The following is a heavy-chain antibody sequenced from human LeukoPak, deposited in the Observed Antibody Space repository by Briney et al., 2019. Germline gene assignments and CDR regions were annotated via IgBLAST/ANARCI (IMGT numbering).Heavy chain of an antibody. V-gene: IGHV4-34*01. CDR2: INHSGST. D-gene: IGHD2-2*01. CDR3: ASLKGYCSSTSCLPPYHMDV. Sequence: PSETLSLTCAVYGGSFSGYYWSWIRQPPGKGLEWIGEINHSGSTNYNPSLKSRVTISVDTSKNQFSLKLSSVTAADTAVYYCASLKGYCSSTSCLPPYHMDVWGKGTTVTVSS. CDR1: GGSFSGYY. J-gene: IGHJ6*03.